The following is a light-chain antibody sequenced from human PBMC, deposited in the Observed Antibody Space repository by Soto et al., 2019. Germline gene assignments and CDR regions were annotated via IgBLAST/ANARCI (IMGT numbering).Light chain of an antibody. V-gene: IGKV4-1*01. CDR3: QQYYGIPLT. Sequence: DIVMTQSPDSLAVSLGERATINCKSSRSLLHNSNDKNYLAWYQQKPGQPPKLLFYWASTRQSGVPERFSGGGSERDFTLTVTSLRAEDVAVYYCQQYYGIPLTFGGGTQVEIK. J-gene: IGKJ4*01. CDR2: WAS. CDR1: RSLLHNSNDKNY.